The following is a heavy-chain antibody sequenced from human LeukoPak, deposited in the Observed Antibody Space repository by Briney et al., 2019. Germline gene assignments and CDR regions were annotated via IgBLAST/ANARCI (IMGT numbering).Heavy chain of an antibody. CDR3: AKGPIVGATIGEYYFDY. D-gene: IGHD1-26*01. V-gene: IGHV3-23*01. J-gene: IGHJ4*02. Sequence: GSLRLSCAASGFTFSSYAMSWVRQAPGKGLEWVSAISGSGGSTYYADSVKGRFTISRDNSKNTLYLQMNSLRAEDTAVYYCAKGPIVGATIGEYYFDYWGQGTLVTVSS. CDR1: GFTFSSYA. CDR2: ISGSGGST.